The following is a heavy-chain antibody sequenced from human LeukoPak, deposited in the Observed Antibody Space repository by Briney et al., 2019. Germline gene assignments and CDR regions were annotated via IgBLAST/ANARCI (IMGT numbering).Heavy chain of an antibody. Sequence: GGSLRLSCVASGFSLSTFAMSWVHQSPEKGLEWVSGINWNGGSTGYADSVKGRFTISRDNAKNSLYLQMNSLRAEDTAVYYCARRYYGSGRVDYWGQGTLVTVSS. D-gene: IGHD3-10*01. CDR3: ARRYYGSGRVDY. CDR1: GFSLSTFA. CDR2: INWNGGST. J-gene: IGHJ4*02. V-gene: IGHV3-20*04.